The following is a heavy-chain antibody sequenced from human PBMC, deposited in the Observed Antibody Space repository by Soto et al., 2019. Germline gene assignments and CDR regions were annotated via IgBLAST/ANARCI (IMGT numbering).Heavy chain of an antibody. Sequence: EVQLLESGGGLVQPGGSLRLSCAASGFTFSSYAMSWVRQAPGKGLEWVSTISASGGSTYYADSVKGRFTISRDHSKNTLYLQMTSPRAEDTAVCYWAMERWEGYGMAVGGQGTTVTVSS. CDR3: AMERWEGYGMAV. CDR2: ISASGGST. V-gene: IGHV3-23*01. J-gene: IGHJ6*02. D-gene: IGHD1-26*01. CDR1: GFTFSSYA.